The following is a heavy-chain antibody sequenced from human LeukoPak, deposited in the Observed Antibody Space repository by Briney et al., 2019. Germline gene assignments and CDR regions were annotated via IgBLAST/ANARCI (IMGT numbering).Heavy chain of an antibody. J-gene: IGHJ3*02. CDR2: IIPIFGTA. Sequence: ASVKVSCKASGGTFSSYAISWVRQAPGQGLEWMGGIIPIFGTANYAQKFQGRVTITADESTSTAYMELSSLRSEDTAVYYCATGGVLPHDAFDIWGQGTMVTVSS. D-gene: IGHD2/OR15-2a*01. V-gene: IGHV1-69*13. CDR3: ATGGVLPHDAFDI. CDR1: GGTFSSYA.